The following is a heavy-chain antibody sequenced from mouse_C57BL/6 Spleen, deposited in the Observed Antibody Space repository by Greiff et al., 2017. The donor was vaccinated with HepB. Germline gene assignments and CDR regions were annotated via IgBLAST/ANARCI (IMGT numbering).Heavy chain of an antibody. J-gene: IGHJ2*01. CDR2: IYPGDGDT. CDR3: ARRLRSPAGNYFDY. CDR1: GYAFSSYW. Sequence: QVQLQQSGAELVKPGASVKISCKASGYAFSSYWMNWVKQRPGKGLEWIGQIYPGDGDTNYNGKFKGKATLTADKSSSTAYMQLSSLTSEDSAVYFCARRLRSPAGNYFDYWGQGTTLTVSS. D-gene: IGHD1-1*01. V-gene: IGHV1-80*01.